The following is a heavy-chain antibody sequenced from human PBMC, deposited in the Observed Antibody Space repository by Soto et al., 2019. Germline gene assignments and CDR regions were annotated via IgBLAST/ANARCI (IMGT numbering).Heavy chain of an antibody. CDR2: ISRTVSTI. D-gene: IGHD3-16*01. V-gene: IGHV3-48*02. Sequence: EVQLVESGGGLVQPGGSLRLSCAASGFTFSSSSMNWVRQAPGKGLEWISYISRTVSTIDYADSVKGRFTISRDNAKNSLYLHMNSLGDEDKAIYYCAKDKGERSFDYWCQGTLVTVSS. CDR3: AKDKGERSFDY. J-gene: IGHJ4*02. CDR1: GFTFSSSS.